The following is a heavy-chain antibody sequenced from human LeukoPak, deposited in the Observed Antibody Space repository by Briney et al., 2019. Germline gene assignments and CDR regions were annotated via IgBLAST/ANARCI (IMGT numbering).Heavy chain of an antibody. CDR1: GFSFSGYS. Sequence: GGSLRLSCAASGFSFSGYSMNWVRQAPGKGLEWVANIREDGSEKYYVDSVKGRFTISRDNAKNSLYLQMNDLRAEDTAVYYCARDLDTYVLLIAYDTFDMWGQGTMVTVTS. CDR2: IREDGSEK. J-gene: IGHJ3*02. D-gene: IGHD2-21*01. CDR3: ARDLDTYVLLIAYDTFDM. V-gene: IGHV3-7*01.